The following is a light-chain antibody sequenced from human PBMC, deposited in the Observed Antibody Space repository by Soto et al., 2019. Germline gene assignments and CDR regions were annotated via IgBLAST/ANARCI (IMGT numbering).Light chain of an antibody. CDR3: MQALQVPHT. V-gene: IGKV2-28*01. J-gene: IGKJ2*01. CDR1: QSLLYSNGYNY. CDR2: LGS. Sequence: DIVMTQSPLSLPVTPGEPASISCRSTQSLLYSNGYNYLDWYLQKPGQSPQLLIYLGSNRASGVPDRFSGCGSGTDFTLKISRVEAEDVGVYYCMQALQVPHTFGQGTKLEIK.